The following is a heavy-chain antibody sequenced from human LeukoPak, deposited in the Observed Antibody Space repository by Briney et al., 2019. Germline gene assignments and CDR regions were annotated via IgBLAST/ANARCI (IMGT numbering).Heavy chain of an antibody. CDR3: ARQNDYGDYIDY. V-gene: IGHV4-4*09. CDR2: IYTSGST. J-gene: IGHJ4*02. D-gene: IGHD4-17*01. CDR1: GGSISSYY. Sequence: SETLSLTCTVSGGSISSYYWSWIRQPPGKGLDWIGYIYTSGSTNYNPSLKSRVTISVDTSKNQFSLKLSSVTAADTAVYYCARQNDYGDYIDYWGQGTLVTVSS.